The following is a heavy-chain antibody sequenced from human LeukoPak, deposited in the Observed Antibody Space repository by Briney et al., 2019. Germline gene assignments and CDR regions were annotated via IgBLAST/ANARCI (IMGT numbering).Heavy chain of an antibody. V-gene: IGHV3-23*01. CDR3: ASRGGVQRNYYFGMDV. CDR1: GFTFSDHY. CDR2: ISGSGGST. J-gene: IGHJ6*02. Sequence: GGSLRLSCVASGFTFSDHYMDWVRQAPGKGLEWVSAISGSGGSTYYADSVKGRFTISRDNSKNTPYLQMNSLRAEDTAVYYCASRGGVQRNYYFGMDVWGQGTTVTVSS. D-gene: IGHD3-16*01.